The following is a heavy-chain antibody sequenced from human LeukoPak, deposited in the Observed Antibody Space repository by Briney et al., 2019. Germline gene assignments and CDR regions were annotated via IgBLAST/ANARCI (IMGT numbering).Heavy chain of an antibody. CDR1: GFTFSTYG. J-gene: IGHJ4*02. V-gene: IGHV3-30*02. Sequence: PGGSLRLSCAASGFTFSTYGMHWVRQAPGKGLEWVAFIRYDGSNKYYADSVKGRFTISRDNSKNTLYLQINSLRPEDTAVYYCAEDPYYYGSGTYTPTFHHWGQGTLITVSS. CDR3: AEDPYYYGSGTYTPTFHH. CDR2: IRYDGSNK. D-gene: IGHD3-10*01.